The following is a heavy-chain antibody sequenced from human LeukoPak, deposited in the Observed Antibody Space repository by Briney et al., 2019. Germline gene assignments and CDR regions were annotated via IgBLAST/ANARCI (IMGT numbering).Heavy chain of an antibody. CDR2: ISGSGGST. D-gene: IGHD3-16*01. CDR1: GFTVSSNY. CDR3: AKPAGIGGADNYFDY. J-gene: IGHJ4*02. V-gene: IGHV3-23*01. Sequence: GGSLRLSCAASGFTVSSNYMSWVRQAPGKGLEWVSAISGSGGSTYYADSVKGRFTISRDNSKNTLYLQMNSLRAEDTAVYYCAKPAGIGGADNYFDYWGQGTLVTVSS.